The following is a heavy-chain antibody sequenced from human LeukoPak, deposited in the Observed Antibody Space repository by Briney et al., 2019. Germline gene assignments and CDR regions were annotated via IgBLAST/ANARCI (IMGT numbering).Heavy chain of an antibody. CDR3: ARLEPSLRGPTFDY. CDR2: ISSSSSTI. V-gene: IGHV3-48*02. D-gene: IGHD4-17*01. Sequence: GGSLRLSCAASGFTFSSYSMNWVRQAPGKGLEWVSYISSSSSTIYYADSVKGRFTISRDNAKNSLYLQMNSLRYEDTAVYYCARLEPSLRGPTFDYWGQGTPVTVSS. CDR1: GFTFSSYS. J-gene: IGHJ4*02.